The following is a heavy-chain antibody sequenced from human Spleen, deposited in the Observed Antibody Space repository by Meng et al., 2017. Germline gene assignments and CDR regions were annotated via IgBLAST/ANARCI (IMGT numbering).Heavy chain of an antibody. D-gene: IGHD6-13*01. CDR2: IDPKSGDT. J-gene: IGHJ4*02. V-gene: IGHV1-2*06. CDR1: GYNFPDYW. CDR3: ARDEDISAAGKLFGDY. Sequence: ASVKVSCKPSGYNFPDYWLHWVRRAPGQSLEWMGRIDPKSGDTHYAQSFQGRVTMTGDTSISTAYMELSGLRSDDTAMYYCARDEDISAAGKLFGDYWGQGTLVTVSS.